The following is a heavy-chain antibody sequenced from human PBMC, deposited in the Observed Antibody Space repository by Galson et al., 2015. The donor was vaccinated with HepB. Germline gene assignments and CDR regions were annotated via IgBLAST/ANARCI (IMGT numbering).Heavy chain of an antibody. J-gene: IGHJ2*01. CDR2: IRSKAYGGTT. CDR1: GFTFGDYA. D-gene: IGHD1-26*01. Sequence: SLRLSCAASGFTFGDYAMSWFRQAPGKGLEWVGFIRSKAYGGTTEYAASVKGRFTISRDDSKSIAYLQMNSLKTEDTAVYYCTRDQKRGVGATKALKREGTRYWYFDLWGRGTLVTVSS. V-gene: IGHV3-49*03. CDR3: TRDQKRGVGATKALKREGTRYWYFDL.